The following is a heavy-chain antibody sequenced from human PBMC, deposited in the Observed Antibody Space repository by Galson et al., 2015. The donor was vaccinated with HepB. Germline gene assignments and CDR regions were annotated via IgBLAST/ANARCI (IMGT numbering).Heavy chain of an antibody. CDR2: IIPILGIA. Sequence: SVKVSCKASGGTFSSYAISWVRQAPGQGLEWMGRIIPILGIANYAQKFQGRVTITADKSTSTAYMELSSLRSEDTAVYYCATSGSYYEANYYYGMDVWGQGTTVTVSS. J-gene: IGHJ6*02. D-gene: IGHD1-26*01. CDR1: GGTFSSYA. CDR3: ATSGSYYEANYYYGMDV. V-gene: IGHV1-69*04.